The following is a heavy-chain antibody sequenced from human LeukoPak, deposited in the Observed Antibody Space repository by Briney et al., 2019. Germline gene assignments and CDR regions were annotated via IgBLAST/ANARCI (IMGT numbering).Heavy chain of an antibody. V-gene: IGHV3-30*18. CDR1: GFTFSSYG. CDR3: AKDLGGYDLCY. D-gene: IGHD5-12*01. CDR2: ISYDGSNK. J-gene: IGHJ4*02. Sequence: GRSLRLSCAASGFTFSSYGMHWVRQAPGKGLEWVAVISYDGSNKYYADSVKGRFTISRDNSKNTLYLQMNSLRAEDTAVYYCAKDLGGYDLCYWGQETLVTVSS.